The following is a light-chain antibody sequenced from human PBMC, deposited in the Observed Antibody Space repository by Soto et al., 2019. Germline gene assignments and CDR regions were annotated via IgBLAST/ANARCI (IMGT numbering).Light chain of an antibody. V-gene: IGKV3-20*01. J-gene: IGKJ1*01. Sequence: EIVLTQSPGTLSLSPSERATLTCSASQSGSSSYSAWSPQKPGQAPRLLIYGASSRATGIPDRFSGSGSGTDFTLTISSLQPEDFATYYCQQYNSYFPTFGQGTKVDIK. CDR3: QQYNSYFPT. CDR1: QSGSSSY. CDR2: GAS.